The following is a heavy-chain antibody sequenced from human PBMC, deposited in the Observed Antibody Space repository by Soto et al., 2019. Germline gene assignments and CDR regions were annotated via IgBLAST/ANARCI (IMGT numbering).Heavy chain of an antibody. J-gene: IGHJ6*02. CDR1: GFTFSSYD. CDR3: ARGRYSSSWYGGYYYYYGMDV. CDR2: IGTAGDT. D-gene: IGHD6-13*01. Sequence: SLRRSCAASGFTFSSYDMHWGRQATGKCLEWVSAIGTAGDTYYPGSVKGRFTISRENAKNSLYLQMNSLRAGDTAVYYCARGRYSSSWYGGYYYYYGMDVWGQGTTVTVSS. V-gene: IGHV3-13*01.